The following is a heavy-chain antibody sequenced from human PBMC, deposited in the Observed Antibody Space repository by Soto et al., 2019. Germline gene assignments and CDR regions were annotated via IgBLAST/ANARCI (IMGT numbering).Heavy chain of an antibody. V-gene: IGHV4-59*01. CDR3: AREENGSYFYSQH. J-gene: IGHJ1*01. CDR2: IYYSGST. Sequence: SETLSLTCTVSGGSISSYYWSWIRQPPGKGLEWIGYIYYSGSTNYNPSLKSRVTISVDTSKNQFSLKLSSVTAADTAVYYCAREENGSYFYSQHWGQGTLVTVSS. D-gene: IGHD1-26*01. CDR1: GGSISSYY.